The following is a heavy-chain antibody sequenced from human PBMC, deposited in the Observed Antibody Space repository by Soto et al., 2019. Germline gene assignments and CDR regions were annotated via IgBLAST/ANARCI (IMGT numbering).Heavy chain of an antibody. CDR2: IYYSGST. V-gene: IGHV4-39*01. CDR3: AREIGTDYIWGSYRYTDY. Sequence: SETLSLTCTVSGGSISSSSYYWGWIRQPPGKGLEWIGSIYYSGSTYYNPSLKSRVTISVDTSKNQFSLKLSSVTAADTAVYYCAREIGTDYIWGSYRYTDYWGQGTLVTVSS. J-gene: IGHJ4*02. CDR1: GGSISSSSYY. D-gene: IGHD3-16*02.